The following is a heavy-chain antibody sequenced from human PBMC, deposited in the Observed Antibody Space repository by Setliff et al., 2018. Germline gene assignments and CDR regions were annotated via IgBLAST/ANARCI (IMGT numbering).Heavy chain of an antibody. J-gene: IGHJ4*02. CDR3: ARGGTFRYFDF. V-gene: IGHV4-59*01. CDR2: VYYSGTA. CDR1: GDSISDAS. D-gene: IGHD5-12*01. Sequence: SETLSLTCTVSGDSISDASIMAWIRQPPGKGLEFIGYVYYSGTANYSPSLRSRLTISVDTSKKQFSLKLRSVTAADTAVYYCARGGTFRYFDFWGQGAPVTVSS.